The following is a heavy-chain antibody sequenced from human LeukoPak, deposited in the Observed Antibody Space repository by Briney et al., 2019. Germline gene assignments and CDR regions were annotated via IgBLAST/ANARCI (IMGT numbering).Heavy chain of an antibody. CDR3: ARGQYCGGDCYPGPYPD. J-gene: IGHJ4*02. CDR1: GFTFSSYS. CDR2: ISSSSYI. V-gene: IGHV3-21*01. Sequence: PGGSLRLSCAASGFTFSSYSMNWVRQAPGKGLEWVSSISSSSYIYYADSVKGRFTISRDNAKNSLYLQMNSLRAEDTAVYYCARGQYCGGDCYPGPYPDWGQGTLVTVSS. D-gene: IGHD2-21*01.